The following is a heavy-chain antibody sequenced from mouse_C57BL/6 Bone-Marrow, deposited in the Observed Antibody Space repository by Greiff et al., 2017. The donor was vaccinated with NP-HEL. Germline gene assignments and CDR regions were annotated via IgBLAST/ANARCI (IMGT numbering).Heavy chain of an antibody. CDR2: IRSKSNNYAT. Sequence: DVKLVESGGGLVQPKGSLKLSCAASGFSFNTYAMNWVRQAPGKGLEWVARIRSKSNNYATYYADSVKDRFTISRDDSESMLYLQMNNLKTEDTAMYYCARGLWLFAYWGQGTLVTVSA. CDR3: ARGLWLFAY. D-gene: IGHD2-2*01. V-gene: IGHV10-1*01. CDR1: GFSFNTYA. J-gene: IGHJ3*01.